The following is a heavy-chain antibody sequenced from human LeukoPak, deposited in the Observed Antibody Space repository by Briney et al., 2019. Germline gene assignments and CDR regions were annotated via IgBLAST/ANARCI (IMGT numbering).Heavy chain of an antibody. D-gene: IGHD3-22*01. CDR1: GYIFTGYF. CDR3: ARLSDVSDSSGYPYYHDF. J-gene: IGHJ4*02. CDR2: INPHSGDK. Sequence: ASVKVFCKVSGYIFTGYFLHWVRGAPGQGLEGVGGINPHSGDKIYAEEFQGRDNIHRDTPIHSAPRALDRVRSDDARVYHCARLSDVSDSSGYPYYHDFWGQGTLVTV. V-gene: IGHV1-2*02.